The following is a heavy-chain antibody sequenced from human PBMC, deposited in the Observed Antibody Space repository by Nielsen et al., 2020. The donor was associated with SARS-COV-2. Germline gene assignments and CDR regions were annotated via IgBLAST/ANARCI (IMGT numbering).Heavy chain of an antibody. J-gene: IGHJ6*03. Sequence: ASVKVSCKVSGYTLTELSMHWVRQAPGKGLEWMGGFDPEDGETIYAQKFQGRVTITADESTSTAYMELSSLRSEDTAVYYCARDTAMVEGVYYYYMDVWGKGTTVTVSS. V-gene: IGHV1-24*01. CDR2: FDPEDGET. CDR3: ARDTAMVEGVYYYYMDV. CDR1: GYTLTELS. D-gene: IGHD5-18*01.